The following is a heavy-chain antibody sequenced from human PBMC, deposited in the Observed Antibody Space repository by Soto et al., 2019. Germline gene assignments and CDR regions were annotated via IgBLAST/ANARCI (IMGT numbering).Heavy chain of an antibody. J-gene: IGHJ4*02. CDR3: ATQDFRGTSGTT. CDR2: ISSVGGNI. D-gene: IGHD1-1*01. Sequence: QSGGSLRLSCTASGFSFSRYAMGWVRQAPGKGLEWVSVISSVGGNIHYVESVKGRFTISRDNSKNTLYLQMNSLRVEDTAVYNCATQDFRGTSGTTWGQGTQVTVSS. V-gene: IGHV3-23*01. CDR1: GFSFSRYA.